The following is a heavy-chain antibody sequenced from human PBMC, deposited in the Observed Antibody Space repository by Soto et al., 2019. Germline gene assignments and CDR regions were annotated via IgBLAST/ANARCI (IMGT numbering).Heavy chain of an antibody. J-gene: IGHJ3*02. CDR2: IKQDGSEK. D-gene: IGHD6-19*01. CDR3: ARDHGIAVAGTAAFDI. Sequence: GGSLRLSCAASGFTFSSYWMSWVRQAPGKGLEWVANIKQDGSEKYYVDSVKGRFTISRDNAKNSLYLQMNSLRAEDTAVYYCARDHGIAVAGTAAFDIWGQGTMVTVSS. V-gene: IGHV3-7*01. CDR1: GFTFSSYW.